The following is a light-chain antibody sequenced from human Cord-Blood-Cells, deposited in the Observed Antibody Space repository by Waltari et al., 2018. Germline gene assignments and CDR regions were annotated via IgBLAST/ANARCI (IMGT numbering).Light chain of an antibody. V-gene: IGLV8-61*01. CDR2: STH. CDR3: VLYMGSGISV. Sequence: QTVVTQEPSFSVSPGGTVTLTCGLSSGSVSNSYYPSWYQQTPGQAPRTLIYSTHTRSSGVPDRFSGSILGNKAALTITGAQADDESDYYCVLYMGSGISVFGGGTKLTVL. J-gene: IGLJ3*02. CDR1: SGSVSNSYY.